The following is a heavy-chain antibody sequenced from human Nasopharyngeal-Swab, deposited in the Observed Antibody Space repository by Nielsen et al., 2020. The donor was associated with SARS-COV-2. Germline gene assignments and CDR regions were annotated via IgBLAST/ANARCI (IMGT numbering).Heavy chain of an antibody. J-gene: IGHJ3*02. V-gene: IGHV5-51*01. CDR3: LRWDGTGQRKFAFDI. CDR2: IYTGDSDT. CDR1: GYSFSSYW. D-gene: IGHD5-24*01. Sequence: GEYLKISCKGSGYSFSSYWIACVRQMPGKGLEWMGIIYTGDSDTRYSPSFQGQVTISPDKSISPAYLQWSSLKAWDTAMYYWLRWDGTGQRKFAFDIWGQGTMVTVSS.